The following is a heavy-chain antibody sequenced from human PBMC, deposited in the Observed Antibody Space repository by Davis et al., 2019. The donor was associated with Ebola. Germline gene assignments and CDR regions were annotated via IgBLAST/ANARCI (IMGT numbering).Heavy chain of an antibody. D-gene: IGHD4-11*01. CDR3: TLTTDRMDV. CDR2: IRSKANSYAT. CDR1: GFTFSSYA. V-gene: IGHV3-73*01. J-gene: IGHJ6*02. Sequence: GESLKISCAASGFTFSSYAMHWVRQASGKGLEWVGRIRSKANSYATAYAASVKGRFTISRDDSKNTAYLQMNSLKTEDTAVYYCTLTTDRMDVWGQGTTATVSS.